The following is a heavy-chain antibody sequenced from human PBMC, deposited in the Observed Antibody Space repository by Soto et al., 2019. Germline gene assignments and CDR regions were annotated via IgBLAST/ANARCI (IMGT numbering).Heavy chain of an antibody. CDR3: ARELNPRSSSWWNRAFDI. V-gene: IGHV1-3*01. CDR1: GYTFTSYA. D-gene: IGHD6-13*01. CDR2: INAGNGNT. Sequence: QVQLVQSGAEVKKPGASVKVSCKASGYTFTSYAMHWVRQAPGQRLEWMGWINAGNGNTKYSQKFQGRVTITRDTSASTAYMEMSSLRSEDTAVYYWARELNPRSSSWWNRAFDIWGQGAMVTVSS. J-gene: IGHJ3*02.